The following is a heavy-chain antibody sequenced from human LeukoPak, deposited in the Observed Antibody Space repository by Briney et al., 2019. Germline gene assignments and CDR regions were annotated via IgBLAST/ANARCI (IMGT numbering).Heavy chain of an antibody. CDR2: IYYSGST. Sequence: SETLSLTCTVSGGSISSYYWSWIRQPPGKGLEWIGYIYYSGSTNYNPSLKSRVTISVDTSKNLFSLKLSSVTAADTAVYYCARLAAAGGGINWFDPWGQGTLVTVSS. J-gene: IGHJ5*02. CDR1: GGSISSYY. D-gene: IGHD6-13*01. V-gene: IGHV4-59*01. CDR3: ARLAAAGGGINWFDP.